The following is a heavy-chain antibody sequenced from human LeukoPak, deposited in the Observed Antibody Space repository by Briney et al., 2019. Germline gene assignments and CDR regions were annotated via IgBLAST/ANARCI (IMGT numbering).Heavy chain of an antibody. J-gene: IGHJ4*02. Sequence: GASVKVSCKASGYTFTSYGISWVRQAPGQGLEWMGWISAYNGNTNYAQKLQGRVTMTTDTSTSTAYMELRSLRSDDTAVYYCARDTRWFGELLEFDYWGQGTLVTVSS. D-gene: IGHD3-10*01. CDR1: GYTFTSYG. CDR3: ARDTRWFGELLEFDY. CDR2: ISAYNGNT. V-gene: IGHV1-18*01.